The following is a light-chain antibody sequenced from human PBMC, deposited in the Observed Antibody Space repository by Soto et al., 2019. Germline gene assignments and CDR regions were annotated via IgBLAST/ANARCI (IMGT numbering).Light chain of an antibody. CDR1: SSDFGGYNY. V-gene: IGLV2-14*03. CDR2: DVS. CDR3: SSLTSSDTLI. Sequence: QSVLTQPASVSGSPGQSITISCTGTSSDFGGYNYVSWYQQHPGKAPKLLIYDVSSRPSGISYRISGSKSGNTASLTISGLQAEDAADYYCSSLTSSDTLIFGGGTKLTVL. J-gene: IGLJ2*01.